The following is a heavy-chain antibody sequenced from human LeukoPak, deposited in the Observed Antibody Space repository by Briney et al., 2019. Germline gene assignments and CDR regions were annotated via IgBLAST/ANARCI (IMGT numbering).Heavy chain of an antibody. CDR2: ILTDGSGT. D-gene: IGHD3-10*01. V-gene: IGHV3-74*01. CDR1: GFRFSDYW. J-gene: IGHJ5*01. Sequence: PGGSLRPSCAASGFRFSDYWMHWVRQVPGKGLVWVSRILTDGSGTNYADSVKGRFTISRDYAKNTLYLQMNSLRVEDTAVYFCARGSYYGSGNYFDSWGQGTLVTVSS. CDR3: ARGSYYGSGNYFDS.